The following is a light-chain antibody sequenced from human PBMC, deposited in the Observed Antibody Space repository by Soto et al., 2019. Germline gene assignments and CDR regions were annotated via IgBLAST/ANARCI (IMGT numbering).Light chain of an antibody. J-gene: IGKJ1*01. Sequence: DVVMTQSPLSLPVTLGQPASISCRSSQSLVYSDGNTYLNWFQQRPGQSPRRLIYKVSNRDSGVPDRFGGSGSGTDFTLKIRRVEAEDVGVYYCMQGTHWPPSSFGQGTKVEIK. CDR3: MQGTHWPPSS. CDR2: KVS. CDR1: QSLVYSDGNTY. V-gene: IGKV2-30*01.